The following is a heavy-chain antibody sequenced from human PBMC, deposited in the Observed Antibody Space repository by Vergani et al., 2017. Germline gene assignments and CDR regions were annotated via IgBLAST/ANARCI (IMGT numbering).Heavy chain of an antibody. CDR1: GFTFQAFA. CDR2: IDRNYGVK. D-gene: IGHD3-16*01. Sequence: VEAGGGLVQPGGSLRLSCTASGFTFQAFAFHWVRQVSGRGLEWVSGIDRNYGVKNGNSFEGRFSISRDNAKKAVFLQMNNLRHEDTALYFCVKDNDYDADGPFDLWGQGTLVTVAS. V-gene: IGHV3-9*01. J-gene: IGHJ1*01. CDR3: VKDNDYDADGPFDL.